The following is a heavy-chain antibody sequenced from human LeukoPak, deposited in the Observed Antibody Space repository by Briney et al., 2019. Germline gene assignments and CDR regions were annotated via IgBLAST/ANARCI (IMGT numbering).Heavy chain of an antibody. CDR2: IYLGDSDT. Sequence: GESLKISCKGSGHSFSNFWIGWVRQMPGKGLEWMGIIYLGDSDTRYSPSFQGQVTVSADKSISTAYLHWSSLKASDTAMYYCAAGIGYPFDIWGQGTMVTVSS. J-gene: IGHJ3*02. D-gene: IGHD1-26*01. CDR3: AAGIGYPFDI. V-gene: IGHV5-51*01. CDR1: GHSFSNFW.